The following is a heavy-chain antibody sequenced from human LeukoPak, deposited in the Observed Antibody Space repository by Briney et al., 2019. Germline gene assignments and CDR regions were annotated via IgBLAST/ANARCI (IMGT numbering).Heavy chain of an antibody. CDR1: GFTFDDYA. D-gene: IGHD2-2*01. CDR3: AKEAGPGADIVVVPAALDY. CDR2: ISWNSGSI. Sequence: SLRLSCAASGFTFDDYAMHWVRQAPGKGLEWVSGISWNSGSIGYADSVKGRFTISRDNAKNSLYLQMNSLRAEDMALYYCAKEAGPGADIVVVPAALDYWGQGTLVTVSS. V-gene: IGHV3-9*03. J-gene: IGHJ4*02.